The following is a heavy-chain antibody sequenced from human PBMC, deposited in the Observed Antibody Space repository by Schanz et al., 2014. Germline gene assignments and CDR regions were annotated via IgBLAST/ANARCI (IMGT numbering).Heavy chain of an antibody. CDR2: IYLSDGST. CDR1: GYSFNLFG. V-gene: IGHV1-46*02. Sequence: QVQLVQSGAEVQKPGASVMLSCKTSGYSFNLFGVSWVRQAPGQGLEWLGRIYLSDGSTRYAQKFQGRVTVTRDTSITTAYMDLSGLTSDDTAVYYCAREKGHGYSGLSWGQGTLLAVSS. J-gene: IGHJ5*02. CDR3: AREKGHGYSGLS. D-gene: IGHD5-12*01.